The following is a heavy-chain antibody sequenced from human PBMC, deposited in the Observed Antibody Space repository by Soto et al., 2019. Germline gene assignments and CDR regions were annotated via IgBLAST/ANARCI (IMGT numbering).Heavy chain of an antibody. CDR1: GGSISSYY. CDR2: IYYSGST. D-gene: IGHD4-4*01. CDR3: ARDLGGHDYSAFDY. Sequence: SETLSLTCTVSGGSISSYYWSWIRQPPGKGLEWIGYIYYSGSTNYNPSLKSRVTISVDTSKNQFSLKLSSVTAADTAVYYCARDLGGHDYSAFDYWGQGTLVTSPQ. J-gene: IGHJ4*02. V-gene: IGHV4-59*01.